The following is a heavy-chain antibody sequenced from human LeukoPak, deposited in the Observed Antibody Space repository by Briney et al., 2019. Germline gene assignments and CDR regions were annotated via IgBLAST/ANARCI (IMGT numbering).Heavy chain of an antibody. CDR3: ARRYYDSSGYHDAFDI. Sequence: PSQTLSLTCTVSGGSVSSGSYYWNWIRQPAGKGLEWIGRIYTSGSTNYNPSLKSRVTISVDTSKNQFSLKLSSVTAADTAVYYCARRYYDSSGYHDAFDIWGQGTMVTVSS. J-gene: IGHJ3*02. CDR2: IYTSGST. D-gene: IGHD3-22*01. CDR1: GGSVSSGSYY. V-gene: IGHV4-61*02.